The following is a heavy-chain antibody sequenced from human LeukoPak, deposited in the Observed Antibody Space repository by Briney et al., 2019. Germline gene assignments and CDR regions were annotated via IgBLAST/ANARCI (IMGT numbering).Heavy chain of an antibody. V-gene: IGHV3-9*03. CDR1: GFTFDDYA. CDR3: AKATYSGSYGFDY. CDR2: ISWNSGSI. Sequence: GGSLRLSCAASGFTFDDYAMHWVRQAPGKGLVWVSGISWNSGSIGYADSVKGRFTISRDNAKNSLYLQMNSLRAEDMALYYCAKATYSGSYGFDYWGQGTLVTVSS. J-gene: IGHJ4*02. D-gene: IGHD1-26*01.